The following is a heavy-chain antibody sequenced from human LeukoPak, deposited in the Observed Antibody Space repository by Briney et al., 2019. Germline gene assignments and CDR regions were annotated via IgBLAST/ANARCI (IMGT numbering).Heavy chain of an antibody. Sequence: GESLKISCKVSGYIFTNYWIGWVRQMPGKGLEWMGIIYPGDSDTRYSPSFQGQVTISADKSISTAYLQWSSLKASDTAMYYCARFAGGCSSTSCCKDYWGQGTLVTVSS. CDR2: IYPGDSDT. CDR1: GYIFTNYW. D-gene: IGHD2-2*01. CDR3: ARFAGGCSSTSCCKDY. J-gene: IGHJ4*02. V-gene: IGHV5-51*01.